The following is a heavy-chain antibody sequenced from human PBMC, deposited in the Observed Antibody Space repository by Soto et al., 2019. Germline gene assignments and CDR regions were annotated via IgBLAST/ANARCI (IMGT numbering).Heavy chain of an antibody. CDR1: GFTVSSNY. CDR2: IYSGGST. V-gene: IGHV3-53*01. Sequence: GGSRLSCAASGFTVSSNYMSWVRQAPGKGLEWVSVIYSGGSTYYADSVKGRFTISRDNSKNTLYLQMNSLRAEDTAVYYCARLSYGDYLYYFDYWGQGTLVTVSS. D-gene: IGHD4-17*01. CDR3: ARLSYGDYLYYFDY. J-gene: IGHJ4*02.